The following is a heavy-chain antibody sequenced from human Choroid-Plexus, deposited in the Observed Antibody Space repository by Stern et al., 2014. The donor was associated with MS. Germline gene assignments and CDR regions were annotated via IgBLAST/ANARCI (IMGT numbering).Heavy chain of an antibody. CDR3: AKDRQYLTYFFDH. CDR2: VSYDVSNK. Sequence: VQLEESGGGVVQPGRPLRLSCVASGFTLGSCAMHWVRQAPGKGLEWVAGVSYDVSNKYYADSVKGRFTISRDNSQNTLYMQMSSLRPEDTAVYYCAKDRQYLTYFFDHWGQGSLVTVSS. J-gene: IGHJ5*02. CDR1: GFTLGSCA. V-gene: IGHV3-30*18. D-gene: IGHD2/OR15-2a*01.